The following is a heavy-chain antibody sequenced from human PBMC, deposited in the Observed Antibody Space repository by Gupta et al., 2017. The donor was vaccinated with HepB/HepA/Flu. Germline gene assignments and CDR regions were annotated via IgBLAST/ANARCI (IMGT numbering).Heavy chain of an antibody. CDR3: AREKGRWGDTWFGDLSYHFHGLDV. CDR1: VGAVTGNTC. V-gene: IGHV4-4*03. J-gene: IGHJ6*02. D-gene: IGHD3-10*01. Sequence: LTEPAPALVTPRGSSSLTGAVTVGAVTGNTCVCWSPQPPGKALEWIGKIPHSGTTNYNTSLNSRVNISLDKSKNHFSLRLFSVTAADTAIYYCAREKGRWGDTWFGDLSYHFHGLDVWGQGTTVTVSS. CDR2: IPHSGTT.